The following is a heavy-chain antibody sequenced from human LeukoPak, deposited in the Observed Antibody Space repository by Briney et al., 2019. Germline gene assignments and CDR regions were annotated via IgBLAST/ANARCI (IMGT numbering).Heavy chain of an antibody. V-gene: IGHV3-23*01. Sequence: GGSLRLSCAASGFTFPTYAMTWVRQAPGKGLEWVSGISHSGGSTYYADSVKGRFNISRDNSRNTVYLQMNSLRAEDSAVYHCAREDYWGQGTLVTVSS. J-gene: IGHJ4*02. CDR1: GFTFPTYA. CDR2: ISHSGGST. CDR3: AREDY.